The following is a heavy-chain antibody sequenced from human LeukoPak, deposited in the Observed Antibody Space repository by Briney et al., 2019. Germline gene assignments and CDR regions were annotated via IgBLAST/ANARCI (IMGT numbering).Heavy chain of an antibody. D-gene: IGHD4-23*01. CDR2: IRYDGSNK. J-gene: IGHJ5*02. Sequence: GGSLRLSCAASGFTFSSYGMHWVRQAPGKGLEWVAFIRYDGSNKYYADSVKGRFTISRDNSKNTLYLQMNSLRAEDTAVYYCAKFDGGNSDGWFDPWGQRTLVTVSS. CDR1: GFTFSSYG. V-gene: IGHV3-30*02. CDR3: AKFDGGNSDGWFDP.